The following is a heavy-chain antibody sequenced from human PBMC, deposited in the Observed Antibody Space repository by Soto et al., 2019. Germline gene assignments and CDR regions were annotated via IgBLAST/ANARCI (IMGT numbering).Heavy chain of an antibody. V-gene: IGHV3-33*01. Sequence: GGSLRLSCAASGFTFSSYGMHWVRQAPGKGLEWVAFIWHDGGNKFYAEPVKGRFTISRDNSKNTLYLQMTSLSVEDTAMYYCARDGDVNTGFGKDYWGQGTLVTVSS. D-gene: IGHD3-16*01. CDR2: IWHDGGNK. CDR3: ARDGDVNTGFGKDY. J-gene: IGHJ4*02. CDR1: GFTFSSYG.